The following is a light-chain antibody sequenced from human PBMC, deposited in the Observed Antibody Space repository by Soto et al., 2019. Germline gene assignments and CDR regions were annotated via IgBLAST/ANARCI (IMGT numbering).Light chain of an antibody. CDR3: SSYTTTSTYV. V-gene: IGLV2-14*01. J-gene: IGLJ1*01. CDR1: SSDVGAYNF. Sequence: QSALTQPASVSGSPGQSITISCTGTSSDVGAYNFVSWYQQHPGKAPKLMVYDVGNRPSGVSNRFSGSKSGNTASLTISGRQAEDEADYYCSSYTTTSTYVFGTGTKVTVL. CDR2: DVG.